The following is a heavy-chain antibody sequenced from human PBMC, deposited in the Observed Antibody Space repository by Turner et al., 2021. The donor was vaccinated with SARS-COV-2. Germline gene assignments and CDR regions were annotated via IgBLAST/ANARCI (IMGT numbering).Heavy chain of an antibody. D-gene: IGHD4-17*01. J-gene: IGHJ5*02. CDR2: IYSGSST. Sequence: EVQLVEPGGGLVPPGGSMSRSCAASGLTVSSNYMSRFRQGQGKGRVGYSVIYSGSSTYYADYVKVRITISRDNSKNTLYLQLISLRAEDAAVYYRARQLTTVSTWFDPWGQGTLVTVSS. CDR3: ARQLTTVSTWFDP. V-gene: IGHV3-66*04. CDR1: GLTVSSNY.